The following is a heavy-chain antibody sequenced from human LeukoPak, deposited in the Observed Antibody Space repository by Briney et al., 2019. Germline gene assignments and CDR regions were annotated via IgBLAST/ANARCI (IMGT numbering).Heavy chain of an antibody. V-gene: IGHV3-21*01. D-gene: IGHD2-2*01. CDR3: AREPSSSTSWTI. J-gene: IGHJ3*02. Sequence: GGSLRLSCAASGFTFSSYSMNWVRQAPGKGLEWVSSISSSSSYIYYADSVKGRFTISRDNAKNSLYLQMNSLRAEDTAVYYCAREPSSSTSWTIWGQGTMVTVSS. CDR1: GFTFSSYS. CDR2: ISSSSSYI.